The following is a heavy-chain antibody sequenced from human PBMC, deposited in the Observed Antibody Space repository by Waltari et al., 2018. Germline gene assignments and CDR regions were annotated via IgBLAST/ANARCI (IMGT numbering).Heavy chain of an antibody. Sequence: QLQLQESGPGLVKPSETLSLTCTVSGGSISSSSYYWGWICQPPGKGLEWIGSIYYSGSTYYNPSLKSRVTISVDTSKNQFSLKLSSVTAADTAVYYYARLSWVLKQQLVRWFDPWGQGTLVTVSS. CDR2: IYYSGST. CDR1: GGSISSSSYY. CDR3: ARLSWVLKQQLVRWFDP. V-gene: IGHV4-39*01. J-gene: IGHJ5*02. D-gene: IGHD6-13*01.